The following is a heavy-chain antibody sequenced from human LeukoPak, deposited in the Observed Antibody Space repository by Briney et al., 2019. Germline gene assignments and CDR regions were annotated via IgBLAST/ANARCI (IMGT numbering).Heavy chain of an antibody. CDR2: IYYSGST. V-gene: IGHV4-59*01. CDR1: GGSISGNY. D-gene: IGHD3-3*01. CDR3: ARGGSGYHSSLYYYYYYMDV. Sequence: PSETLSLTCTVSGGSISGNYWSWIRQPPGKGLEWIGCIYYSGSTNYNPSLKSRVTVSIDTPKSQFSLSLNSVTAADTAVYYCARGGSGYHSSLYYYYYYMDVWGKGTTVTVSS. J-gene: IGHJ6*03.